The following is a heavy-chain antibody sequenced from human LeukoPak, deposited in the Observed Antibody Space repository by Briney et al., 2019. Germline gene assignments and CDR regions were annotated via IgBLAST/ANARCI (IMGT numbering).Heavy chain of an antibody. V-gene: IGHV4-59*01. J-gene: IGHJ4*02. Sequence: PSETLSLTCTVSGASITSYYWAWIRQTAGKGLELIGCIYDTETTYYNPSLNSRVTISLDTSNNQFSLRVTSVTAEDTAVYYCARAVSLYDSSGCLDYWGQGTLVTVSS. CDR1: GASITSYY. CDR3: ARAVSLYDSSGCLDY. CDR2: IYDTETT. D-gene: IGHD3-22*01.